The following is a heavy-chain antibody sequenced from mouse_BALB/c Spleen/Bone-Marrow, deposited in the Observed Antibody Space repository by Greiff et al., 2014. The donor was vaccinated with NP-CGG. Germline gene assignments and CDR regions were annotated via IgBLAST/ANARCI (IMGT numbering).Heavy chain of an antibody. CDR3: TRFLYYYGGREGDYAMDY. Sequence: EVQLQQSGTVLARPGASVKMSCKASGYSFTSYWMHWVKQRPGQGLEWIGAIYPGNSDTSYNQKFKGKAKLTAVTSASTAYMELSSLTNEDSAVYYCTRFLYYYGGREGDYAMDYWGQGTSVTVSS. J-gene: IGHJ4*01. CDR1: GYSFTSYW. CDR2: IYPGNSDT. V-gene: IGHV1-5*01. D-gene: IGHD1-1*01.